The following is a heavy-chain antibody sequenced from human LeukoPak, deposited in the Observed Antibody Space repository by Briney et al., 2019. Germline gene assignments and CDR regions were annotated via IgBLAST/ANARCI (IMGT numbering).Heavy chain of an antibody. CDR1: GYTFTSYY. CDR3: ARDQRYYDFWSGSSDY. Sequence: ASVKVSCKASGYTFTSYYMHWVRQAPGQGLEWMGIINPSGGSTSYAQKFQGRVTMTRDTSTSTAYMELRSLRSDDTAVYYCARDQRYYDFWSGSSDYWGQGTLVTVSS. J-gene: IGHJ4*02. D-gene: IGHD3-3*01. CDR2: INPSGGST. V-gene: IGHV1-46*01.